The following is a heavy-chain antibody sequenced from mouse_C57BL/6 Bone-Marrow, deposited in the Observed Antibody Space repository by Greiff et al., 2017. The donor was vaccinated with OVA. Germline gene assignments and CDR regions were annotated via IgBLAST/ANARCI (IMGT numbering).Heavy chain of an antibody. J-gene: IGHJ2*01. Sequence: EVQLVESGGGLVKPGGSLKLSCAASGFTFSSYAMSWVSQTPDKRLEWVATISAGGSYTYYPDNVKGRFTISRDNAKNNLYLQMSHLKSEDSASYYCAKEGYDPYCFDYWGQGTTLTVSA. CDR1: GFTFSSYA. D-gene: IGHD2-3*01. CDR2: ISAGGSYT. V-gene: IGHV5-4*01. CDR3: AKEGYDPYCFDY.